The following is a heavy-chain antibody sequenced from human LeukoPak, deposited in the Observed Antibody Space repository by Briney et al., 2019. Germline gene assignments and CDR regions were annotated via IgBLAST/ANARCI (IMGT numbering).Heavy chain of an antibody. CDR2: ISGSAGST. CDR1: GFTFSSYA. D-gene: IGHD3-22*01. CDR3: AKEQGPYYYDSSGYYPFDY. J-gene: IGHJ4*02. V-gene: IGHV3-23*01. Sequence: GGSLRLSCAASGFTFSSYAMSWVRQAPGKGLEWVSAISGSAGSTYYADSVKGRFTISRDNSKNTLYLQMNSLRAEDTAVYYCAKEQGPYYYDSSGYYPFDYWGQGTLVTVSS.